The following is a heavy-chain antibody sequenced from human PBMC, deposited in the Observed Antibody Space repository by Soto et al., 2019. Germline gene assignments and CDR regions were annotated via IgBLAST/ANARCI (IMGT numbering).Heavy chain of an antibody. J-gene: IGHJ5*02. Sequence: QPGGSLRLSCAASGFTFSSYWMHWVRQAPGKGLVWVSRINSDGSSTSYADSVKGRFTISRDNAKNTLYLQMNSLRAEDTAVYYCARDSDYYGSGSYYWVPYTFDPWGQGTLVTVSS. V-gene: IGHV3-74*01. CDR1: GFTFSSYW. CDR2: INSDGSST. CDR3: ARDSDYYGSGSYYWVPYTFDP. D-gene: IGHD3-10*01.